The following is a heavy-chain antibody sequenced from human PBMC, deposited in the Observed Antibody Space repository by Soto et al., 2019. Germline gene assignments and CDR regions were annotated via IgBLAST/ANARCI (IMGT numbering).Heavy chain of an antibody. V-gene: IGHV3-23*01. Sequence: EVTLLESGGSLEKPGGSLRLSCGASGFTFASYKMAWVRQAPGKGLEWVSMISSTGGTTYYADSVKGRFTISRDNSRDTLYLQMNSLRADDTAVYYCARGDRGGSGSPASYYYSGLDVWGQGTTVTVS. CDR1: GFTFASYK. D-gene: IGHD3-10*01. CDR2: ISSTGGTT. CDR3: ARGDRGGSGSPASYYYSGLDV. J-gene: IGHJ6*02.